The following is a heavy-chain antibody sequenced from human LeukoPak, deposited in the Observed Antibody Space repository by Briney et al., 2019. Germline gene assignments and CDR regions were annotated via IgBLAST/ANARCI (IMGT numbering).Heavy chain of an antibody. V-gene: IGHV3-11*04. CDR3: XXXXXXGATKGNYYYGMDV. D-gene: IGHD1-26*01. Sequence: GGSLRLSCAASGFTFSDYYMSWIRQAPGKGLEWVSYISSSGSTIYYADSVKGRFTISRDNAKNSLYLLMNSLRAEDTAVYYXXXXXXXGATKGNYYYGMDVWGQGTTVTVSS. CDR2: ISSSGSTI. CDR1: GFTFSDYY. J-gene: IGHJ6*02.